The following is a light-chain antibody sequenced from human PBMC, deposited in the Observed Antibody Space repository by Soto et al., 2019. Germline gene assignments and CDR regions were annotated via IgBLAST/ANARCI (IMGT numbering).Light chain of an antibody. J-gene: IGLJ3*02. CDR3: CSYSGSYTWV. Sequence: QSALTQPRSVSGSPGQSVTISCTGTSSDVGGYNFVSWSQQHPGKAPKLMIYDVTKRPSGVPARFSGSKSGSTASLPISGVHPDVDADYYCCSYSGSYTWVFGGGTKLTVL. V-gene: IGLV2-11*01. CDR1: SSDVGGYNF. CDR2: DVT.